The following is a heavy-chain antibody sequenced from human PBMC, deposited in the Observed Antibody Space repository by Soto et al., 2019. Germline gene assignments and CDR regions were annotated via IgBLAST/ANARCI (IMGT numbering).Heavy chain of an antibody. Sequence: GGSLRLSCATSGFPFNDYYMSWIRQAPGKGLEWLSHISPKSTFRNYADSVKGRFTISRDNTESSLFLQMNSLGVDDTAVYCWVRGGGGGLFEDWGKGVLVTVSS. J-gene: IGHJ4*02. CDR1: GFPFNDYY. CDR2: ISPKSTFR. V-gene: IGHV3-11*06. CDR3: VRGGGGGLFED. D-gene: IGHD2-15*01.